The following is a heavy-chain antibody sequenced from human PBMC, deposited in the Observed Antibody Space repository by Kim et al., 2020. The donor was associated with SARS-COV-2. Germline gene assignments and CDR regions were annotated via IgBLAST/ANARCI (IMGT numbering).Heavy chain of an antibody. J-gene: IGHJ3*02. V-gene: IGHV3-9*01. CDR2: ISWNSGSI. D-gene: IGHD5-18*01. CDR3: AKDIEDTGPKGAFDI. CDR1: GFTFDDYA. Sequence: GGSLRLSCAASGFTFDDYAMHWVRQAPGKGLEWVSGISWNSGSIGYADSVKGRFTISRDNAKNSLYLQMNSLRAEDTALYYCAKDIEDTGPKGAFDIWGQGTMVTVSS.